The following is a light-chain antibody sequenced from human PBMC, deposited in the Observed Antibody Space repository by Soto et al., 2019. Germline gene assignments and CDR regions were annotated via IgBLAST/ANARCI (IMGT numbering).Light chain of an antibody. J-gene: IGKJ4*01. CDR1: QSISSY. Sequence: DIQMTQSPSSLSASVGDRVTITCRASQSISSYLNWYQQKPGKAPKLLIYAASSLQSGVPSRFSGSGSGTDSTLTISSLQPEDFATYYCQHSYSTLTFGGGTKVEIK. CDR3: QHSYSTLT. CDR2: AAS. V-gene: IGKV1-39*01.